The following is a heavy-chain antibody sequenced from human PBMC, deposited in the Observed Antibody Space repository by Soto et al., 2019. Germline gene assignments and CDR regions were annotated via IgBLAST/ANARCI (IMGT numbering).Heavy chain of an antibody. D-gene: IGHD3-22*01. CDR3: ARMLYYYDSSGYYVNWFDP. J-gene: IGHJ5*02. Sequence: GSGPTLVNPTQTLTLTCTFSGFSLSTSGMCVSWIRQPPGKALEWLALIDWDDDKYYSTSLKTRLTISKDTSKNQVVLTMTNMDPVDTATYYCARMLYYYDSSGYYVNWFDPWGQGTLVTVSS. V-gene: IGHV2-70*01. CDR2: IDWDDDK. CDR1: GFSLSTSGMC.